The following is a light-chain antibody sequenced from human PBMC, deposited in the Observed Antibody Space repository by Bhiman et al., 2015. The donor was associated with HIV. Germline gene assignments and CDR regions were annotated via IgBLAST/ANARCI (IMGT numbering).Light chain of an antibody. V-gene: IGLV3-19*01. CDR1: SLRSYY. Sequence: SSELTQDPVVSVALGQTVRITCQGDSLRSYYASWYQQKPGQAPILVIYGKNNRPSGIPDRFSGSSSGNTASLTITGAQAEDEADYYCNSRDSSDDHVVFGGGTKVTVL. J-gene: IGLJ2*01. CDR2: GKN. CDR3: NSRDSSDDHVV.